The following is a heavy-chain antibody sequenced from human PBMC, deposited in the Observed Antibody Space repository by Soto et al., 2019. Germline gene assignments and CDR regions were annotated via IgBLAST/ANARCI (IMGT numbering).Heavy chain of an antibody. Sequence: QVQLQESGPGLVKPSQTLSLTCTVSGGSISSGGYYWSWIRQHPGKGLEWIGYIYYSGSTYYNPSLKSRVTISVDTSKNQFSLKLSSVTAADTAVYYCARDGLPYYDFWSGYPGKDSWFDPWGQGTLVTVSS. V-gene: IGHV4-31*03. CDR2: IYYSGST. D-gene: IGHD3-3*01. J-gene: IGHJ5*02. CDR3: ARDGLPYYDFWSGYPGKDSWFDP. CDR1: GGSISSGGYY.